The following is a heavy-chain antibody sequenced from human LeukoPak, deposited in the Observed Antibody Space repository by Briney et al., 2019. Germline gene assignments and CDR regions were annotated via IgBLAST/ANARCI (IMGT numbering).Heavy chain of an antibody. CDR3: ARVEYCSGGSCYLVDY. V-gene: IGHV3-7*01. D-gene: IGHD2-15*01. CDR2: IKQDGSDK. Sequence: GGSLRLSCAASGFTFSIYWMSWVRQAPGKGLEWVAHIKQDGSDKYYVDSVKGRFTISRDNAKNSLYMQMNSLRAEDTAVYYCARVEYCSGGSCYLVDYWGQGTLVTVSS. CDR1: GFTFSIYW. J-gene: IGHJ4*02.